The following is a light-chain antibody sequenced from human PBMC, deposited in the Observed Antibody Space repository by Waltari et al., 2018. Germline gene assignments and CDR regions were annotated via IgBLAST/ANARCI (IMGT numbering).Light chain of an antibody. CDR3: QQYGSSLSLT. V-gene: IGKV3-20*01. J-gene: IGKJ4*01. CDR1: QSVSSNY. CDR2: GAS. Sequence: EIVLTQSPGTLSLSPGERATFSCRASQSVSSNYLAWYQQKPGQAPRLLIYGASSRATGAPDRFSGSGSGTDFTLTITRLEPEDFAVYYCQQYGSSLSLTFGGGTKVEIK.